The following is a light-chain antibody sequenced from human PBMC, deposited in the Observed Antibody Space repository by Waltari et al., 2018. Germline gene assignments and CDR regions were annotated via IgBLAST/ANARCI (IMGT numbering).Light chain of an antibody. J-gene: IGLJ3*02. CDR1: DGQVSTGRN. V-gene: IGLV8-61*01. Sequence: VVTQEPSFAVYPGGTVTLTRGLSDGQVSTGRNPSWPQQTPGQAPRTLIYSTNTRSSGVPDRFSGSILGNKAALTITGAQADDESDYYCVLYMGSGIWVFGGGTKLTVL. CDR2: STN. CDR3: VLYMGSGIWV.